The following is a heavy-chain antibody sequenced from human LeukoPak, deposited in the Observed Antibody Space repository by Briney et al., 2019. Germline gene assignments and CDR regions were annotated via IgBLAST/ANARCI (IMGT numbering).Heavy chain of an antibody. D-gene: IGHD3-3*01. CDR1: GYTFTGYY. CDR2: INPNNVGT. J-gene: IGHJ4*02. V-gene: IGHV1-2*06. Sequence: ASVKVSCKASGYTFTGYYMHWVRQAPGQGLEWMGRINPNNVGTNYTQKFQGRVTMTRDTSISTAYMGLSRLRSDDTAVYYCASPQFDFWSGYDFDYWGQGTLVTVSS. CDR3: ASPQFDFWSGYDFDY.